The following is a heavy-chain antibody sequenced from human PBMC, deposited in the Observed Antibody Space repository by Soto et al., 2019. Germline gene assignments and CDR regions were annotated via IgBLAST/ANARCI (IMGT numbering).Heavy chain of an antibody. D-gene: IGHD4-17*01. CDR3: ARDADYGLIY. Sequence: QVQLQESGPGLVKPSETLSLTCTVSGGSISGYYWSWIRQPPGKGLEWIGYIYYSGSTNYNPSLKSRVTMSVDTSNDQCSLRLSSVTAADTAVYFCARDADYGLIYWGQGALVTVSS. CDR2: IYYSGST. CDR1: GGSISGYY. J-gene: IGHJ4*02. V-gene: IGHV4-59*01.